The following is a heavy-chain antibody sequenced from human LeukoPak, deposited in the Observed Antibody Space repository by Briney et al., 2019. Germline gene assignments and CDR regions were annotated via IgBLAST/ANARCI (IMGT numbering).Heavy chain of an antibody. V-gene: IGHV4-38-2*02. D-gene: IGHD3-22*01. CDR1: GYSVSSGYY. CDR3: ARDGGSSGYYYNDY. Sequence: SETLSLTCTVSGYSVSSGYYWGWIRQPPGKGLEWIGSMYHSGDTYYNPSLKSRVTMSVDTSKTQFSLNLSSVTAADTAVYYCARDGGSSGYYYNDYWGQGILVTVSS. J-gene: IGHJ4*02. CDR2: MYHSGDT.